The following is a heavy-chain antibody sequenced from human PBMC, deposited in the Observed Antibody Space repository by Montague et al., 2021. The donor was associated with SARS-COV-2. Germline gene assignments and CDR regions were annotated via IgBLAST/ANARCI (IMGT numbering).Heavy chain of an antibody. V-gene: IGHV3-30*04. CDR2: ISYDRSNK. J-gene: IGHJ3*02. Sequence: SLRLSCAASGFAFSSYAMHWVRQAPGKGLEWVAVISYDRSNKYYADSVKGRFTISRDNSKNTLYLQMNSLRAEDTAVYYCARTNSGSYSGDFDIWGQGTMVTVSS. CDR3: ARTNSGSYSGDFDI. CDR1: GFAFSSYA. D-gene: IGHD1-26*01.